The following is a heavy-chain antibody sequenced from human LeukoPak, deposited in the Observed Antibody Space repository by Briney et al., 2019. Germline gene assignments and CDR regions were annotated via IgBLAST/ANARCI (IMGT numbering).Heavy chain of an antibody. Sequence: PGGSLRLSCAASGFTFSSYNMKWVRQAPGKGLEWVSSISSRSSYIFYADSVKGRFTISRDNAKKSLYLQMNSLRAEDTAVYYCARELVALDYWGQGTLVTVSS. J-gene: IGHJ4*02. CDR1: GFTFSSYN. V-gene: IGHV3-21*01. D-gene: IGHD2-21*01. CDR3: ARELVALDY. CDR2: ISSRSSYI.